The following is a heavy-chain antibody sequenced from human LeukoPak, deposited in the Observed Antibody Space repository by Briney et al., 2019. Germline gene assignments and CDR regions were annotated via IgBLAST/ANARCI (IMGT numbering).Heavy chain of an antibody. CDR1: GFTFSSYS. D-gene: IGHD2-15*01. J-gene: IGHJ4*02. CDR3: AKDQRFDCSGGSCHYFDY. Sequence: GGSLRLSCAASGFTFSSYSMNWVRQAPGKGLEWVSAISGSGSNTYYADSVKGRFTISRDNSKNTLYLQMNSLRAEDTAVYYCAKDQRFDCSGGSCHYFDYWGQGTLVTVSS. V-gene: IGHV3-23*01. CDR2: ISGSGSNT.